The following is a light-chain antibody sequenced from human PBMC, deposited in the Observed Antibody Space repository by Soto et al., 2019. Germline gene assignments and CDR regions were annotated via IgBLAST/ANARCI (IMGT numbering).Light chain of an antibody. CDR2: GNN. J-gene: IGLJ3*02. CDR1: SSNIGAGYD. CDR3: QSYDSSLSGWV. Sequence: QPVLTQPTSVSGAPGQRDTISCTGSSSNIGAGYDAHWYQHLPGTAPKLLIYGNNNRPSGVPDRFSGSKSGTSASLAITGLQAEDEADYYCQSYDSSLSGWVFGGGTKLTVL. V-gene: IGLV1-40*01.